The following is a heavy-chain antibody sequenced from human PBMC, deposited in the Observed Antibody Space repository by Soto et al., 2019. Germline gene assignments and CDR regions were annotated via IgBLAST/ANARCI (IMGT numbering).Heavy chain of an antibody. J-gene: IGHJ6*02. V-gene: IGHV3-30-3*01. Sequence: GGSLRLSCAAPRFTFSSYAMHWVRQAPGKGLEWVAVISYDGSNKYYADSVKGRFTISRDNSKNTLYLQMNSLRAEDTAVYYCARDKFYGMDVWGQGTTVTVSS. CDR1: RFTFSSYA. CDR3: ARDKFYGMDV. CDR2: ISYDGSNK.